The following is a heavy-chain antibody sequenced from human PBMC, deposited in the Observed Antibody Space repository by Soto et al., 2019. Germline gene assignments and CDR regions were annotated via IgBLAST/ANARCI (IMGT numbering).Heavy chain of an antibody. V-gene: IGHV3-30*18. CDR3: AKALEMATILGYFAY. D-gene: IGHD5-12*01. Sequence: GKGLEWVAVISYDGSNKYYADSVKGRFTISRDNSKNTLYLQMNSLRAEDTAVYYSAKALEMATILGYFAYWGQGTLVTGSS. CDR2: ISYDGSNK. J-gene: IGHJ4*02.